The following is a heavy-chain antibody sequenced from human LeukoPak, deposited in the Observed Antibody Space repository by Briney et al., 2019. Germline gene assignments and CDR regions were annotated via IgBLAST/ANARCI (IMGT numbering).Heavy chain of an antibody. CDR3: ARVPSAAGYYFDY. CDR1: GCTFSSYA. J-gene: IGHJ4*02. V-gene: IGHV1-69*13. D-gene: IGHD6-13*01. CDR2: IIPIFGTA. Sequence: GASVKVSCKASGCTFSSYAISWVRQAPGQGLEWMGGIIPIFGTANYAQKFQGRVTITADESTSTAYMELSSLRSEDAAVYYCARVPSAAGYYFDYWGQGTLVTVSS.